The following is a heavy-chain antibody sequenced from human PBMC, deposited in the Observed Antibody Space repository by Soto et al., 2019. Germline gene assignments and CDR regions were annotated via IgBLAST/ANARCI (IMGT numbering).Heavy chain of an antibody. CDR2: IWYDGSNK. CDR3: ARDMRVATRNLDY. D-gene: IGHD5-12*01. V-gene: IGHV3-33*01. J-gene: IGHJ4*02. CDR1: GFTFSSYG. Sequence: QVQLVESGGGVVQPGRSLRLSCAASGFTFSSYGMHWVRQAPGKGLEWVAVIWYDGSNKYYADSVKGRFTISRDNSENTLYLQMNSLRAEDTAVYYCARDMRVATRNLDYWGQGTLVTVSS.